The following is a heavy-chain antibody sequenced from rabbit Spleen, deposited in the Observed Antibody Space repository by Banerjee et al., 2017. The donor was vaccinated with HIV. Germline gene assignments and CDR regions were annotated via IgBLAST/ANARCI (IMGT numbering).Heavy chain of an antibody. D-gene: IGHD1-1*01. J-gene: IGHJ6*01. CDR2: IDTGSSDFA. Sequence: QEQLVESGGGLVKPGGTLTLTCKASGVSFSGNSYMCWVRQAPGKGLEWIACIDTGSSDFAYFASWAKGRFTISKTSSTTVTLQMTSLTAADTATYFCARDTSSSFSSYGMDLWGQGTLVTVS. CDR1: GVSFSGNSY. V-gene: IGHV1S45*01. CDR3: ARDTSSSFSSYGMDL.